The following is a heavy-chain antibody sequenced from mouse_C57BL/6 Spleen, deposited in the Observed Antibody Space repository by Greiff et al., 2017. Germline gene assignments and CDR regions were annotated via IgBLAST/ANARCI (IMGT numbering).Heavy chain of an antibody. J-gene: IGHJ1*03. D-gene: IGHD1-1*01. Sequence: VQLQQSGAELVMPGASVKLSCKASGYTFTSYWMHWVKQRPGQGLEWIGEIDPSDSYTNYNQKFKGKSTLTVDKSSSTAYMQLSSLTSEDSAVYYCARWNGSSYFDVWGTGTTVTVSS. V-gene: IGHV1-69*01. CDR2: IDPSDSYT. CDR3: ARWNGSSYFDV. CDR1: GYTFTSYW.